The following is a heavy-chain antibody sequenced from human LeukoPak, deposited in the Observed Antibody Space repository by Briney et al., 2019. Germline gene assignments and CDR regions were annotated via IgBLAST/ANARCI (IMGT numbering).Heavy chain of an antibody. Sequence: SETLSLPCTVSGGSISSYYWSWLRQPPGKGLEWIGYIYYSGSTNYNPSLKSRVTISVDTSKNQFSLNLSSVTAADTAVYYCARAYFYGSGSYYSFDYWGQGTLVTVSS. V-gene: IGHV4-59*01. CDR3: ARAYFYGSGSYYSFDY. J-gene: IGHJ4*02. CDR1: GGSISSYY. D-gene: IGHD3-10*01. CDR2: IYYSGST.